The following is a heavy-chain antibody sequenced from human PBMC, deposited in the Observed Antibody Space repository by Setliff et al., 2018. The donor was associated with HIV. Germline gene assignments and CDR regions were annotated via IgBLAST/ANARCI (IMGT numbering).Heavy chain of an antibody. CDR3: ASCGSDYYMDV. V-gene: IGHV1-18*01. CDR2: ISPYSGQT. D-gene: IGHD5-12*01. Sequence: ASVKVSCKSSGYSFGSYGINWVRQAPGQGLEWMGRISPYSGQTTYAQKFQGRVTMTADTSTNTVHMELRSLRSDDTAVYYCASCGSDYYMDVWGRGTTVTVSS. J-gene: IGHJ6*03. CDR1: GYSFGSYG.